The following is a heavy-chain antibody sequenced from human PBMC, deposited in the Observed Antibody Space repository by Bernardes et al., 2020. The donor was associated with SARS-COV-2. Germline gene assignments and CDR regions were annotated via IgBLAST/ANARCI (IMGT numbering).Heavy chain of an antibody. CDR3: VRSAFISGRGYYFDF. CDR1: GFSFSAYW. D-gene: IGHD3-10*01. V-gene: IGHV3-74*01. CDR2: INPDGRTT. J-gene: IGHJ4*02. Sequence: GGSLRLSCAASGFSFSAYWIHWVRQAPGEGLVWVSRINPDGRTTNYADSVRGRFSISRDNAKNTVSVQMNSLRAEDSAVYYCVRSAFISGRGYYFDFWGQGTPVTVSS.